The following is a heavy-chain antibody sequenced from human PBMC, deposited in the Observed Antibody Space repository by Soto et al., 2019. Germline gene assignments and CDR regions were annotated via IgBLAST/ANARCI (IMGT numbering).Heavy chain of an antibody. V-gene: IGHV3-33*01. D-gene: IGHD2-15*01. J-gene: IGHJ4*02. Sequence: QVQLVESGGGVVQPGRSLRLSCAASGFTFSSYGMHWVRQAPGKGLEWVAIIWFDGSNKYYADSVKGRFTISRDNSKSTLFLQMNSLTAEDTAVYYCARAIGYCSGGSCYTYPYWGQGALVTVSS. CDR1: GFTFSSYG. CDR2: IWFDGSNK. CDR3: ARAIGYCSGGSCYTYPY.